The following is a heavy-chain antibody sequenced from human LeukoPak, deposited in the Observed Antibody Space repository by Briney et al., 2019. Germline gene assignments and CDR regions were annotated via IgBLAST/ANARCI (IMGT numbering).Heavy chain of an antibody. D-gene: IGHD5-18*01. V-gene: IGHV1-2*02. CDR1: GYTFTGYY. J-gene: IGHJ6*03. CDR2: INTKSGEI. Sequence: ASVKVSCKASGYTFTGYYIHWVRQAPGQGLEWMGWINTKSGEINYGQHFQGRVTMTRDTSISTAYMELSRLRADDTAIFYCARRGYNYGPKKTYLHHYYMDVWGTGTTVTVSS. CDR3: ARRGYNYGPKKTYLHHYYMDV.